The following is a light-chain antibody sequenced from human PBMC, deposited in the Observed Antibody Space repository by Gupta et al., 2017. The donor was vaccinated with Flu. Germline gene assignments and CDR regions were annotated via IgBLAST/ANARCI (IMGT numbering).Light chain of an antibody. V-gene: IGKV1-27*01. CDR2: GAS. CDR1: QDIANF. Sequence: GDRVTISCRASQDIANFLAWYQQVPGKVPKLLIYGASTLQSGVSSRFSGSGSGTDFTLTISSLQPEDVATYFCQKYSTAPWTFGQGTKVEI. CDR3: QKYSTAPWT. J-gene: IGKJ1*01.